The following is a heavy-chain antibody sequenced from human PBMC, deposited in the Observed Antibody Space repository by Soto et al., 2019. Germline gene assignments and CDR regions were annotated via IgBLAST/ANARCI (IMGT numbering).Heavy chain of an antibody. CDR2: IISILGRA. CDR1: GGTFTNYS. J-gene: IGHJ4*02. CDR3: ATDGGLCTGGSGN. Sequence: QVQLVQSGAEVREPGSSVKVSCKPSGGTFTNYSISWVRQAPGQGLEWMGRIISILGRANYAQRFKGRVSITADKFKSTVYVEVYSLGSDDTAVSSWATDGGLCTGGSGNWGQGTLVNVSS. V-gene: IGHV1-69*02. D-gene: IGHD2-8*02.